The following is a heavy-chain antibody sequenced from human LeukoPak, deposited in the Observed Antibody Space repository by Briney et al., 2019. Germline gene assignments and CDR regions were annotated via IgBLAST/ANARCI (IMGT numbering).Heavy chain of an antibody. CDR2: IRSKAYGGTT. CDR1: GFTFGDYA. CDR3: TRDVDYGDYYYYYYGMDV. D-gene: IGHD4-17*01. Sequence: PGRSLRLSCTASGFTFGDYAMSWFRQAPGKGLEWVGFIRSKAYGGTTEYAASVKGRFTISRDDSKSIAYLQMNSLKTEDTAVYYCTRDVDYGDYYYYYYGMDVWGQGTTVTVSS. J-gene: IGHJ6*02. V-gene: IGHV3-49*03.